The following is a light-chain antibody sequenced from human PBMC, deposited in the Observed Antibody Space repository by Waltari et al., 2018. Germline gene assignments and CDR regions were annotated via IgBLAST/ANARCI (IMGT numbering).Light chain of an antibody. CDR2: HAS. CDR3: QQSGTFPPT. V-gene: IGKV1-12*01. J-gene: IGKJ1*01. Sequence: DIRMTQSPSSVSASVGDRVTITSRASQDIRTWLAWYQQKLGKAPRLFIYHASGLQSGVPSRFSGSGSGTDFTLTISSLQPEDFATYSCQQSGTFPPTFGPGTKVEI. CDR1: QDIRTW.